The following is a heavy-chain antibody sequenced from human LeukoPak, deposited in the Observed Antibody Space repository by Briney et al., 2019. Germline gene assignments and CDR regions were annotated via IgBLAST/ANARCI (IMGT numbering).Heavy chain of an antibody. CDR2: INTNNGNP. Sequence: ASVKVSCKASGYTVTSYAINWVRQAPGQGLEWMGWINTNNGNPTCAQGFTGRFVFSLDTSVSTAYLQIISLKAEDTAVYYCARTLSAMVAGTQVLDYWGQGTLVTVSS. CDR3: ARTLSAMVAGTQVLDY. CDR1: GYTVTSYA. V-gene: IGHV7-4-1*02. D-gene: IGHD6-19*01. J-gene: IGHJ4*02.